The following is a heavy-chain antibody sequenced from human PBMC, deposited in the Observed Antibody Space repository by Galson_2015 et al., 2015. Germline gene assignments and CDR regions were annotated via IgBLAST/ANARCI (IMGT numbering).Heavy chain of an antibody. J-gene: IGHJ5*02. CDR2: ISYDGSNK. CDR1: GFAFSSYG. CDR3: ASLGSAGGIVATKLDNWFDP. V-gene: IGHV3-30*03. Sequence: SLRLSCAASGFAFSSYGMHWVRQAPGKGLEWVAVISYDGSNKYYADSVKGRFTISRDNSKNTLYLQMNSLRAEDTAVYYCASLGSAGGIVATKLDNWFDPWGQGTLVTVSS. D-gene: IGHD5-12*01.